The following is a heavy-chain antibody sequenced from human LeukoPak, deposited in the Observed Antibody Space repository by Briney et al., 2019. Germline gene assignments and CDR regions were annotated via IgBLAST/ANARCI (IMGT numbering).Heavy chain of an antibody. V-gene: IGHV1-18*01. Sequence: ASVKVSCKASGYTFTSYGISWVRQAPGQGLEWMGWISVYNGNTNYAQKVQGRVTMTRDTSISTAYMELSRLRSDDTAVYYCAVYSSSSLGNWFDPWGQGTLVTVSS. CDR3: AVYSSSSLGNWFDP. CDR2: ISVYNGNT. D-gene: IGHD6-6*01. CDR1: GYTFTSYG. J-gene: IGHJ5*02.